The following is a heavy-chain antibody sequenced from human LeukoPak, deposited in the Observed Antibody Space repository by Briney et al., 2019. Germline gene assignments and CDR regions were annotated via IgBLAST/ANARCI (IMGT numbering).Heavy chain of an antibody. CDR2: MNPSSGDT. Sequence: ASVKVSCKASGYTFTSYYVHWVRQAPGQGLEWMGWMNPSSGDTNYAQKFQGRVTMTADTSISTAYMEMRRLRSDDTAVYFCAERPDTSVVALFDYWGEGTQVTISS. CDR1: GYTFTSYY. CDR3: AERPDTSVVALFDY. J-gene: IGHJ4*02. D-gene: IGHD2-2*01. V-gene: IGHV1-2*02.